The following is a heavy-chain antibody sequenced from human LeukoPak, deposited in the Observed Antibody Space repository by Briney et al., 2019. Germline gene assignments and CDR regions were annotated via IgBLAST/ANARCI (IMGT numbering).Heavy chain of an antibody. V-gene: IGHV5-10-1*01. CDR2: IDPSDSYT. CDR3: ARRSGYCSSTSCYTFDY. J-gene: IGHJ4*02. Sequence: GESLKISCEGSGYSFTSYWISWVRQMPGKGLEWMGRIDPSDSYTNYSPSFQGHVTISADKSISTAYLQWSSLKASDTAMYCCARRSGYCSSTSCYTFDYWGQGTLVTVSS. CDR1: GYSFTSYW. D-gene: IGHD2-2*02.